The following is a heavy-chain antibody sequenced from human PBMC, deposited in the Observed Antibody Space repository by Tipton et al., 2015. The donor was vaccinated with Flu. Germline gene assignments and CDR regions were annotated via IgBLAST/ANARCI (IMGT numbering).Heavy chain of an antibody. J-gene: IGHJ4*02. V-gene: IGHV4-61*02. Sequence: TLSLTCAVSGGAVRSNAYYWSWIRQPAGKGLEWIGRINTSGTTNYNSSLKSRITISVDTSKNQFSMKLNSVTAADTAMYYCAREGRWLQSLDSWGQGTLVTVSS. D-gene: IGHD5-24*01. CDR3: AREGRWLQSLDS. CDR1: GGAVRSNAYY. CDR2: INTSGTT.